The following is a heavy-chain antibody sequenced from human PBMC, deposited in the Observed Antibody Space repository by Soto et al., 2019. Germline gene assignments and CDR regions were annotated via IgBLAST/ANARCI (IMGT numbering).Heavy chain of an antibody. D-gene: IGHD3-10*01. J-gene: IGHJ5*02. CDR3: PRQLWFGESRLYNWFDP. Sequence: QVTLKESGPVLVKPTETLTRTCTVSGFSLSNARMGVSWIRQPPGKALEWLAHIFSNDEKSYSTSLKSRLTISKDTSKSQVVLTMTNMDPVDTATYYCPRQLWFGESRLYNWFDPWGQGTLVTVSS. CDR1: GFSLSNARMG. V-gene: IGHV2-26*01. CDR2: IFSNDEK.